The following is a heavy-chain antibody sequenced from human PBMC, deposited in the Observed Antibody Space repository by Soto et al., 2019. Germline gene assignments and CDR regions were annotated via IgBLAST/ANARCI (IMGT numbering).Heavy chain of an antibody. CDR2: IYWDDDK. CDR1: GFSLSARGVG. J-gene: IGHJ3*02. CDR3: ANRTFSSHWHDAYDI. D-gene: IGHD6-13*01. Sequence: QITLKESGPTLVKPTETLTLTCTFSGFSLSARGVGVGWIRQPPGKALEWLAIIYWDDDKRYSPSLKSTFTNSKDTSKNPVVLTMTNMDPVDTAPYFCANRTFSSHWHDAYDIWGPGTMVTVSS. V-gene: IGHV2-5*02.